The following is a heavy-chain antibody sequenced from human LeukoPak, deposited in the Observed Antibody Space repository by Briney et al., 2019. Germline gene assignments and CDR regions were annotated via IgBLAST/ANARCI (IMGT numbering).Heavy chain of an antibody. V-gene: IGHV4-59*01. CDR2: VSDSGNT. D-gene: IGHD2-21*02. CDR1: GGSIRSDY. Sequence: SETLSLTCTVSGGSIRSDYWNWIRQTPGKGLEWIGYVSDSGNTKYTPSLKSRVSISIDTSKHQFSLRLSSVTAVDTAMYYCAGGLQFPDYDDQYMDVWGKGTTVAVSS. J-gene: IGHJ6*03. CDR3: AGGLQFPDYDDQYMDV.